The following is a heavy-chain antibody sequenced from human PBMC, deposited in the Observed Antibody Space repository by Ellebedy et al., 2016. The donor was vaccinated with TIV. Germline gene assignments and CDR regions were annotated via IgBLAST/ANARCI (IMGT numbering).Heavy chain of an antibody. Sequence: ASVKVSCKASGDTFSSYAISWVRQAPGQGLEWMGIINPSGGSVSYAQKFQGRVTMTRDRSTSTVYMELRSLRSEDTAVYYCARDKVATTESDHYFYYHMDVWGKGTTVTVSS. D-gene: IGHD5-12*01. V-gene: IGHV1-46*01. CDR1: GDTFSSYA. CDR3: ARDKVATTESDHYFYYHMDV. J-gene: IGHJ6*03. CDR2: INPSGGSV.